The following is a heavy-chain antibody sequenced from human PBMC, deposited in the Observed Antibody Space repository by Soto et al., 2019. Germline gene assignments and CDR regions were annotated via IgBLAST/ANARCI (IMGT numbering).Heavy chain of an antibody. V-gene: IGHV1-3*04. CDR1: GYIFTTHA. J-gene: IGHJ6*02. CDR3: ARGEQLYHYYYGMDV. CDR2: INTGNGNT. Sequence: ASVKVSCKASGYIFTTHAMIWVRQAPGQRPEWMGWINTGNGNTRYSPKFQGRVNITRDTSASTVYMELSSLKSEDTAVYYCARGEQLYHYYYGMDVWGQGSTVTVSS.